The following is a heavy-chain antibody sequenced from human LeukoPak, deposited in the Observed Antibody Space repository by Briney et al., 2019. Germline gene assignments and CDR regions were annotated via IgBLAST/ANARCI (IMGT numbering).Heavy chain of an antibody. Sequence: PSETLSLTCTVSGGSISSGSYYWSWIRQPAGKGLEWIGHIYTSGSTNYNPSLKSRVTISVDTSKNQFSLKLSSVTAADTAVYYCARTRHIAAAPPHYYYYMDVWGKGTTVTISS. D-gene: IGHD6-13*01. V-gene: IGHV4-61*09. CDR1: GGSISSGSYY. CDR3: ARTRHIAAAPPHYYYYMDV. CDR2: IYTSGST. J-gene: IGHJ6*03.